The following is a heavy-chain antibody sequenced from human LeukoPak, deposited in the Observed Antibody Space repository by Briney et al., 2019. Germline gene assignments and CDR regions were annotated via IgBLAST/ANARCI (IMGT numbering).Heavy chain of an antibody. CDR1: GFTFDDYA. Sequence: PGGSLRLSCAASGFTFDDYAMHWVRQAPGKGLEWVSGISWNSGSIGYADSAKGRFTISRDNAKNSLYLQMNSLRAEDTALYYCAKDSAASGAFDIWGQGTMVTVSS. CDR3: AKDSAASGAFDI. CDR2: ISWNSGSI. D-gene: IGHD6-25*01. J-gene: IGHJ3*02. V-gene: IGHV3-9*01.